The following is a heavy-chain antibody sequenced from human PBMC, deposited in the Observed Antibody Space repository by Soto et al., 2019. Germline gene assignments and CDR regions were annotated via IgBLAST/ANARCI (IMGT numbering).Heavy chain of an antibody. CDR1: GYTFTSYD. V-gene: IGHV1-8*01. J-gene: IGHJ3*01. CDR3: ARVTPFSLHDGFDL. Sequence: RASVKVSCKASGYTFTSYDINWVRQVTGQGLEWMGWMNPNSANTGYAQKFQGRVTMTRNTSRSTAYMELSSLRFDDTAVYYCARVTPFSLHDGFDLWGQGTMVTV. CDR2: MNPNSANT. D-gene: IGHD2-15*01.